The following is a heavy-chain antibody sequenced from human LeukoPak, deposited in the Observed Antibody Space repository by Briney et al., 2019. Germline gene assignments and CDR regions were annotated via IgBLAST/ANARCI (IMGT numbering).Heavy chain of an antibody. V-gene: IGHV4-59*01. CDR3: ACLTTADAFDI. D-gene: IGHD3-22*01. CDR1: GGSINSYY. Sequence: SETLSLTCTVSGGSINSYYWSCIRQPPGKGLEWIGYIYDSGSTNYNPSLKSRVTISVDTSNNQFSLKLSSVTAADTAVYYCACLTTADAFDIWGQGTMVTVSS. J-gene: IGHJ3*02. CDR2: IYDSGST.